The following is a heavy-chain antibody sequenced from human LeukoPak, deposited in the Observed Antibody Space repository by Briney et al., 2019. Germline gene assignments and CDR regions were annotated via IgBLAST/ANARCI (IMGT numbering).Heavy chain of an antibody. CDR3: AREIITMVRGGWFDP. D-gene: IGHD3-10*01. J-gene: IGHJ5*02. CDR1: GGTFSSYA. CDR2: IIPIFGTA. Sequence: SVKVSCKASGGTFSSYAISWVRQAPGQGLEWMGGIIPIFGTANYAQKFQGRITITADESTSTAYMELSSLRSEDTAVYYCAREIITMVRGGWFDPWGQGTLVTVSS. V-gene: IGHV1-69*13.